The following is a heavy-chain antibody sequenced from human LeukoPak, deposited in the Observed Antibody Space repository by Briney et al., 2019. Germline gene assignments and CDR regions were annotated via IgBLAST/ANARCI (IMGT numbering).Heavy chain of an antibody. J-gene: IGHJ2*01. CDR3: ARVYYSNSYDYWYFDL. Sequence: PSETLSLTCTVSGGSISSYYWNWIRQPAGKGLEWIGRIYASGSTDYNPSLGSRVTISVDTSKNQFSLKLSSVTAADTAVYYCARVYYSNSYDYWYFDLWGRGTLVTVSS. D-gene: IGHD6-13*01. CDR1: GGSISSYY. V-gene: IGHV4-4*07. CDR2: IYASGST.